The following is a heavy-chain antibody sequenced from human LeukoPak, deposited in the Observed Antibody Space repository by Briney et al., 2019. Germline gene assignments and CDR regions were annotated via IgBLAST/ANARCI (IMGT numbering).Heavy chain of an antibody. Sequence: GGSLRLSCAASGFTFSSYAMSWVRQAPGKGLEWVSAISGSGGSTYYADSVKGRFTISRDNSKNTLYLQMNSLRAEDTAVYYCAKTPTHYDISTGSKQYYFDYWGQGTLVTVSS. D-gene: IGHD3-9*01. CDR1: GFTFSSYA. CDR2: ISGSGGST. V-gene: IGHV3-23*01. J-gene: IGHJ4*02. CDR3: AKTPTHYDISTGSKQYYFDY.